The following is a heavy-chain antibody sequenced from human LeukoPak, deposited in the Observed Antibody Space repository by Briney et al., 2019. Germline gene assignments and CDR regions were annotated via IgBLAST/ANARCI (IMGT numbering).Heavy chain of an antibody. J-gene: IGHJ4*02. CDR3: ARDSYSGSYYY. Sequence: GASVKVSCKASGYTFTGYYMHWVRQAPGQGLEWVAWINPNGGGTNYAQQFQGRVTTSSDTSISTAYMELSSQRSDDTAVYYCARDSYSGSYYYWGQGTLVTVSS. V-gene: IGHV1-2*02. CDR1: GYTFTGYY. D-gene: IGHD1-26*01. CDR2: INPNGGGT.